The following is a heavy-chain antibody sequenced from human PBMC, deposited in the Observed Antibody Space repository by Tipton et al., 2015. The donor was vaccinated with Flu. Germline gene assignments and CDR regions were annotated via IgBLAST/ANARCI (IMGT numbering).Heavy chain of an antibody. D-gene: IGHD3-3*01. CDR2: IYHSGST. CDR1: GGSISSGGYS. Sequence: TLSLTCAVSGGSISSGGYSWSWIRQPPGKGLEWIGYIYHSGSTYYNPSLKSRVTISVDRSKNQFSLKLSSVTAADTAVYYCARALWIEVYFDYWGQGTLVTVSS. CDR3: ARALWIEVYFDY. V-gene: IGHV4-30-2*01. J-gene: IGHJ4*02.